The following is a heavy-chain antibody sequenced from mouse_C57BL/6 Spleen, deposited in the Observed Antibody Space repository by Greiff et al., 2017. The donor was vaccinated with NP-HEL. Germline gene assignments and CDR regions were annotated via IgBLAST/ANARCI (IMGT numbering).Heavy chain of an antibody. CDR1: GYAFSSSW. Sequence: QVQLQQSGPELVKPGASVKISCKASGYAFSSSWMNWVKQRPGKGLEWIGRIYPGDGDTNYNGKFKGKATLTADKSSSTAYMQLSSLTSEDSAVYFCAREGLTNFDYWGQGTTLTVSS. CDR2: IYPGDGDT. J-gene: IGHJ2*01. CDR3: AREGLTNFDY. V-gene: IGHV1-82*01. D-gene: IGHD1-3*01.